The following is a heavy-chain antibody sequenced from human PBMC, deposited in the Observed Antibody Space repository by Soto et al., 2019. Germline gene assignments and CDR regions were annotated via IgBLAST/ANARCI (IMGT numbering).Heavy chain of an antibody. J-gene: IGHJ4*02. CDR3: ARVLCGGDCPPSRHYFDY. Sequence: PSETLSLTCTVAGGSISSYYWSWIRQPPGKGLEWIGYIYYSGSTNYNPSLKSRVTISVDTSKNQFSLKLSSVTAADTAVYYCARVLCGGDCPPSRHYFDYWGQGTLVTVSS. V-gene: IGHV4-59*01. CDR2: IYYSGST. D-gene: IGHD2-21*02. CDR1: GGSISSYY.